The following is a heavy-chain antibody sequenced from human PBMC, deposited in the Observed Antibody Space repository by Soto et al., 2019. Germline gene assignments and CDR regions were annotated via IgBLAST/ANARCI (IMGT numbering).Heavy chain of an antibody. CDR2: IYYDGSNK. V-gene: IGHV3-33*01. CDR1: GFTFSTYA. D-gene: IGHD2-8*01. CDR3: ARPYCTNGVCYYYFDH. Sequence: GGSRRLSCAASGFTFSTYAMHWVRHAPGRGLEWVAVIYYDGSNKYYSDSVKGGFTISRDNSKNTLYLQMNSLRAEDTAVYYCARPYCTNGVCYYYFDHWGQGTLVTVSS. J-gene: IGHJ4*02.